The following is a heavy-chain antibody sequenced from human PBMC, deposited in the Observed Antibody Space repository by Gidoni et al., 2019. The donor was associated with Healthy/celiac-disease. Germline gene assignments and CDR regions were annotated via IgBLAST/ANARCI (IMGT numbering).Heavy chain of an antibody. D-gene: IGHD2-15*01. V-gene: IGHV4-31*03. CDR2: TYYSGST. Sequence: QVQLQESGPGLVKPSQTLSLTCTVSGGSISSGGYDWSWIRQHPGKGLEWIGYTYYSGSTYYNPSLKSRVTISVDTSKNQFSLKLSSVTAADTAVYYCARDAGPSGPGAFDIWGQGTMVTVSS. J-gene: IGHJ3*02. CDR1: GGSISSGGYD. CDR3: ARDAGPSGPGAFDI.